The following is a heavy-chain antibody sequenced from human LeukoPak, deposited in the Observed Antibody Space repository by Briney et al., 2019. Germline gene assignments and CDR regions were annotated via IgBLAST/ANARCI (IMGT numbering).Heavy chain of an antibody. CDR3: ARDQLRMIGHFDY. CDR2: IIPIFGTA. V-gene: IGHV1-69*13. J-gene: IGHJ4*02. CDR1: GGTFSSYA. Sequence: SVKVTCKASGGTFSSYAISWVRQAPGQGLEWMGGIIPIFGTANYAQKFQGRVTITADESTSTAYMELSSLRSEDTAVYYCARDQLRMIGHFDYWGQGTLVTVSS. D-gene: IGHD3-16*01.